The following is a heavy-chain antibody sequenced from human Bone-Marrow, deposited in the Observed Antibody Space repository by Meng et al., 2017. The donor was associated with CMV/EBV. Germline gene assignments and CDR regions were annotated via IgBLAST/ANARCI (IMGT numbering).Heavy chain of an antibody. CDR2: INPSGGST. Sequence: ASVKVSCKASGYTFTSYYMHWVRQAPGQGLEWMGIINPSGGSTSYAQKFQGRVTMTRDTSTSTVYMELSSLRSEDTAVYYCAREVMGGWHYYYGMDVWGQGTTVTVSS. V-gene: IGHV1-46*01. CDR1: GYTFTSYY. CDR3: AREVMGGWHYYYGMDV. J-gene: IGHJ6*02. D-gene: IGHD2-15*01.